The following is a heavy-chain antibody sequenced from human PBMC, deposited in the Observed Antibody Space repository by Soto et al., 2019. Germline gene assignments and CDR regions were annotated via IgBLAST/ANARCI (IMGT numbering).Heavy chain of an antibody. D-gene: IGHD3-22*01. CDR3: GGSPYYYNSSVYYKGGPYFNY. CDR2: IYYSGST. J-gene: IGHJ4*02. CDR1: GGSVSSGSYY. V-gene: IGHV4-61*01. Sequence: SETLSLTCTVSGGSVSSGSYYWSWIRQPPGKGLEWIGYIYYSGSTNYNPSLKSRVTISVDTSKNQFSLKLSSVTAADTAVYYCGGSPYYYNSSVYYKGGPYFNYGGQEPL.